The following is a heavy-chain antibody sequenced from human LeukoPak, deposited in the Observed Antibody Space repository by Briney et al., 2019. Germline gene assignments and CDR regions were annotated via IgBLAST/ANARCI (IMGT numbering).Heavy chain of an antibody. Sequence: GGSLRLSCAASGITVNSNYMSWVRQTPGKGLEWVSYISDHGKSRNYVDSVKGRFTISRDNAKNSLYLQRNSLRVEDTAVYFCARARIAAPLLDYWGQGTLVTVSS. J-gene: IGHJ4*02. D-gene: IGHD6-13*01. CDR2: ISDHGKSR. CDR1: GITVNSNY. CDR3: ARARIAAPLLDY. V-gene: IGHV3-11*04.